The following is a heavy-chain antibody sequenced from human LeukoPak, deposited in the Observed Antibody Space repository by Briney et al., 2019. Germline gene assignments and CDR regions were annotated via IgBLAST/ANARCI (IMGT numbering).Heavy chain of an antibody. J-gene: IGHJ4*02. CDR2: ISIGGSTT. CDR1: GFTLTTYA. CDR3: AKGFSGSYSIFDC. V-gene: IGHV3-23*01. D-gene: IGHD1-26*01. Sequence: QPGESLRLSCTASGFTLTTYAMSWVRQAPGKGLEWVSTISIGGSTTFYADSVKGRFTISSDSSKNTLYLQMNSLKAEDTAIYYCAKGFSGSYSIFDCWGQGTLVTVSS.